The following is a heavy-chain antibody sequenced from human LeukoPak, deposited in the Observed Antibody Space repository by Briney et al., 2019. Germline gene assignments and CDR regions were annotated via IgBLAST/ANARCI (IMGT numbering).Heavy chain of an antibody. CDR3: AKDLYYYDSSGPAGY. D-gene: IGHD3-22*01. CDR1: GVTLSNYA. J-gene: IGHJ4*02. V-gene: IGHV3-23*01. Sequence: GGSLRLSCVASGVTLSNYAMSWARQAPGKGLEWVSGISSSGSGGNTYYADSVKGRFTISRDNSKNTLYLQMNSLRAEDTAVYYCAKDLYYYDSSGPAGYWGQGTLVTVSS. CDR2: ISSSGSGGNT.